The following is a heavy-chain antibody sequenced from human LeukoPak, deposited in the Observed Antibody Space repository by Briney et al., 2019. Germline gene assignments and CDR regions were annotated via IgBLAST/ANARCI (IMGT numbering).Heavy chain of an antibody. CDR1: GYSFTSYW. D-gene: IGHD2-2*02. J-gene: IGHJ4*02. Sequence: GGSLRLSCKGSGYSFTSYWIGWVRQMPGKGLEWMGIIYPGDSDTRYSPSFQGQVTISADKSISTAYLQWSSLKASDTAIYYCARHPLAAGCSSTSCYSDYWGQGTLVTVSS. CDR3: ARHPLAAGCSSTSCYSDY. V-gene: IGHV5-51*01. CDR2: IYPGDSDT.